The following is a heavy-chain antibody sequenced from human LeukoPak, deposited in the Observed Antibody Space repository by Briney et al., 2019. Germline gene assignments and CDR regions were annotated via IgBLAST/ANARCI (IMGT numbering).Heavy chain of an antibody. Sequence: GASVKVSCKASGGTFSSYAISWVRQAPGQGLEWMEGIIPIFGTANYAQKFQGRVTITTDESTSTAYMELSSLRSEDTAVYYCARDAPFHCSSTSCYGAFDIWGQGTMVTVSS. D-gene: IGHD2-2*01. CDR1: GGTFSSYA. V-gene: IGHV1-69*05. CDR2: IIPIFGTA. CDR3: ARDAPFHCSSTSCYGAFDI. J-gene: IGHJ3*02.